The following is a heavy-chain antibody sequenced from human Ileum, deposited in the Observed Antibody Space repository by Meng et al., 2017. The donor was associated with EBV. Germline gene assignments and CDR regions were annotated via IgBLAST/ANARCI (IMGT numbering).Heavy chain of an antibody. Sequence: QVQLVESGGGVVQPGRSLRLSCAASGFSFSTYGMPLVRQAPGKGLEWVAVISHDGSGKYYADSVKGRFTISRDNSKNTLYLQMNSLRVEDTAVYYCAKEYGDFEGFDYWGQGTLVTVAS. D-gene: IGHD4-17*01. J-gene: IGHJ4*02. CDR2: ISHDGSGK. CDR1: GFSFSTYG. V-gene: IGHV3-30*18. CDR3: AKEYGDFEGFDY.